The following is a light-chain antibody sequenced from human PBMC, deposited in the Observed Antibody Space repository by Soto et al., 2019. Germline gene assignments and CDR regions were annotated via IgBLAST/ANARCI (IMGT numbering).Light chain of an antibody. CDR1: QSISNR. CDR3: QQYDNLPLT. CDR2: DAS. Sequence: DIQMTQSPSTLSGSVGDRVTITCRASQSISNRLAWYQQKPGKAPKLLIYDASNLETGVPSRFSGGGSGTDFTFTIISLQPEDIATYYCQQYDNLPLTFGQGTRLEI. J-gene: IGKJ5*01. V-gene: IGKV1-33*01.